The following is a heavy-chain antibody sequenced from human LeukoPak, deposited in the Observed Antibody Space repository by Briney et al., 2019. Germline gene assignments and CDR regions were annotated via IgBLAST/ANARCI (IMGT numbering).Heavy chain of an antibody. CDR2: IYYSGST. CDR3: ARVVTEMVFIDY. J-gene: IGHJ4*02. Sequence: PSQTLSLTCTVSGGSISSGDYYWSWIRQPPGKGLEWIGYIYYSGSTYYNPSLKSRVTISVDTSKNQFSLKLSSVTASDTVVYYCARVVTEMVFIDYWGQGTLVTVSS. D-gene: IGHD2-8*01. V-gene: IGHV4-30-4*01. CDR1: GGSISSGDYY.